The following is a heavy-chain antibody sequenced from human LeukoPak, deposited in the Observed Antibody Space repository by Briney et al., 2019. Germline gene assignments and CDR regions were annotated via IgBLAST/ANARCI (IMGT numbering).Heavy chain of an antibody. Sequence: ASVKVSCKASGYTFTSYDINWVRQATGQGLEWMGWMNPNSGNTSYAQKFQGRVTMTRNTSISTAYMELSSLRSEDTAVYYCARVRIAAAGRNWFDPWGQGTLVTVSS. CDR3: ARVRIAAAGRNWFDP. J-gene: IGHJ5*02. CDR1: GYTFTSYD. CDR2: MNPNSGNT. D-gene: IGHD6-13*01. V-gene: IGHV1-8*01.